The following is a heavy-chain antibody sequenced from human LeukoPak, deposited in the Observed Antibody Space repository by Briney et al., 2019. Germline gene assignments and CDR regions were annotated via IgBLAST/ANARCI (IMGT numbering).Heavy chain of an antibody. CDR3: ARVKATVLVPLFDY. D-gene: IGHD4-17*01. V-gene: IGHV4-59*01. Sequence: SETLSLTCTVSGGSISTYYWGWIRQPPGKGLEWIGYVSSNEGTNSNPSLESRVTILVDTSKNQFSLKLSSVTAADTAVYYCARVKATVLVPLFDYWGQGALVSVSS. J-gene: IGHJ4*02. CDR2: VSSNEGT. CDR1: GGSISTYY.